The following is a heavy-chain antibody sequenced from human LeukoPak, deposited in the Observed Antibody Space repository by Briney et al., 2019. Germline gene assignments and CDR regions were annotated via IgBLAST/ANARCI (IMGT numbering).Heavy chain of an antibody. Sequence: PGGSLRLSCAASGFTSSSYGMHWVRQAPGKGLEWVAFIRFDGRNIYYADSVKGRFTISRDNSKNTLYLQMNSLRGEDTAVYYCAKAVGYSSSYLGYWGQGTLVTVSS. CDR3: AKAVGYSSSYLGY. V-gene: IGHV3-30*02. CDR1: GFTSSSYG. D-gene: IGHD6-13*01. CDR2: IRFDGRNI. J-gene: IGHJ4*02.